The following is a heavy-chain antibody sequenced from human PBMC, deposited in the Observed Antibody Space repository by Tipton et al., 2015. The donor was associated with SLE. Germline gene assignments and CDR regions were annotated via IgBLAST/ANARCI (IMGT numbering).Heavy chain of an antibody. J-gene: IGHJ6*03. V-gene: IGHV4-61*02. CDR1: GDSVTSGLYY. CDR2: KYISGTS. D-gene: IGHD6-13*01. CDR3: ARASAAASSNMDV. Sequence: TLSLTCSVSGDSVTSGLYYWSRIRQAAGKGLEWIGRKYISGTSNHNPSLKSRVTISVDTSKNEFSLKLDSVTAADTAVYYCARASAAASSNMDVWGKGTTVTVSS.